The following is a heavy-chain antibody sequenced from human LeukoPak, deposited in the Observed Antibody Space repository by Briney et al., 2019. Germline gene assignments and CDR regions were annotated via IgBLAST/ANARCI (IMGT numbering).Heavy chain of an antibody. CDR1: GGSFSGYY. J-gene: IGHJ4*02. V-gene: IGHV4-34*01. D-gene: IGHD6-13*01. Sequence: KPSETLSLTCAVYGGSFSGYYWSWIRQPPGKGLGWIWEINHSGSTNYNPSLKSRVTISVDTSKNQFSLKLSSVTAADTAVYYCARAQDWYSSREEGDYWGQGTLVTVSS. CDR3: ARAQDWYSSREEGDY. CDR2: INHSGST.